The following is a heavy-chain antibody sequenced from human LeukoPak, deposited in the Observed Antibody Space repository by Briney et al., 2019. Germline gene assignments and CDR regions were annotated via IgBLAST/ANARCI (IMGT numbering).Heavy chain of an antibody. Sequence: GGSLRLSCAASGFTFDDYAMHWVRQAPGKGLEWVSGISWNSGSIGYADSVKGRLTISRDNAKNSLYLQMNSLRAEDTALYYCAKDITIAAAGPSVAFDIWGQGTMVTVSS. CDR3: AKDITIAAAGPSVAFDI. CDR2: ISWNSGSI. V-gene: IGHV3-9*01. J-gene: IGHJ3*02. CDR1: GFTFDDYA. D-gene: IGHD6-13*01.